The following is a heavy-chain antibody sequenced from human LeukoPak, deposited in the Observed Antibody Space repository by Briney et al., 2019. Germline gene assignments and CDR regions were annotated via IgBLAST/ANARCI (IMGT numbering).Heavy chain of an antibody. V-gene: IGHV3-20*04. CDR1: GFTFDDYG. D-gene: IGHD1-1*01. Sequence: GGSLRLSCAASGFTFDDYGMSWVRQAPGKGLEWVSGINWNGGSTGYADSVKGRFTISRDNAKNPLYLQMNSLRAEDTAVYYCARINWNAPFDYWGQGTLVTVSS. CDR3: ARINWNAPFDY. CDR2: INWNGGST. J-gene: IGHJ4*02.